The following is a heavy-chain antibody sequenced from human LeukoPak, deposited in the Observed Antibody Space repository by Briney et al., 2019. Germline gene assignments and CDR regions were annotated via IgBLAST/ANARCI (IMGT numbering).Heavy chain of an antibody. V-gene: IGHV4-39*07. CDR2: IFYTGKT. CDR1: GVSVYTSDYY. J-gene: IGHJ4*02. Sequence: TSETLSLTCTVSGVSVYTSDYYWGWVRQPPGKGPEWIGDIFYTGKTNYNPSLKSRVSISIDTSKNQFSLKLTSVTAADTAVYYCARVFDSWGQGTLVTVSS. CDR3: ARVFDS.